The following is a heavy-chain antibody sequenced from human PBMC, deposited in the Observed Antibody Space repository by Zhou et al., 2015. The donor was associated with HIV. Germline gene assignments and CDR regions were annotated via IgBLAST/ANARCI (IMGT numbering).Heavy chain of an antibody. CDR3: ARGGCSGGSCYSAFDI. CDR2: IIPIFGTA. J-gene: IGHJ3*02. Sequence: QVQLVQSGAEVKKPGSSVKVSCKASGGTFSSYAISWVRQAPGQGLEWMGGIIPIFGTANYAQKFQGRVTITADESTSTAYMELSSLRSEDTAVYYCARGGCSGGSCYSAFDIVGPRDNGHRLF. D-gene: IGHD2-15*01. CDR1: GGTFSSYA. V-gene: IGHV1-69*01.